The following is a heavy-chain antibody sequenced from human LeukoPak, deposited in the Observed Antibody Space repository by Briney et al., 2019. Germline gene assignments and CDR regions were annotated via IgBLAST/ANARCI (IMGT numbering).Heavy chain of an antibody. CDR3: ARDRIIFDY. D-gene: IGHD1-14*01. CDR1: GFTFSSYS. V-gene: IGHV3-21*04. CDR2: ISSSSSTI. Sequence: GGSLRLSCAASGFTFSSYSMNWVRQAPGKGPEWVSSISSSSSTIYYADSVKGRFTISRDNAKNSLYLQMNSLRAEDTAVYYCARDRIIFDYWGQGTLVTVSS. J-gene: IGHJ4*02.